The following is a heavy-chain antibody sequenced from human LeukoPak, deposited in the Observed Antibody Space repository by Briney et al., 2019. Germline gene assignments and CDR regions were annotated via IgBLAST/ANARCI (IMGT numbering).Heavy chain of an antibody. CDR1: GASISGSAYY. V-gene: IGHV4-39*01. J-gene: IGHJ4*02. CDR3: AKSGGYGLIDY. CDR2: IYYSGST. Sequence: SETLSLTCTVSGASISGSAYYWGWIRQPPGKGLEWIGNIYYSGSTYYNASLQSRVTISIDTSKNQFSLRLNSVTAADTAMYYCAKSGGYGLIDYWGQGTLVTVSS. D-gene: IGHD1-26*01.